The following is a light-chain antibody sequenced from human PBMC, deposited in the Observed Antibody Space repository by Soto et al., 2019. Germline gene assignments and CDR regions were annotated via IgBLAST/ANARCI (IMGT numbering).Light chain of an antibody. V-gene: IGKV3-11*01. CDR2: DAS. CDR1: QSVSSY. CDR3: QQRSNWPVT. Sequence: EIVLTQSAGTLSLSPGERATISCRASQSVSSYLAWYQQKPGQAPRLLIYDASTRATGISARFSGSGSGTDFTLTISSLEPEDFAVYYCQQRSNWPVTFGQGTKVDIK. J-gene: IGKJ1*01.